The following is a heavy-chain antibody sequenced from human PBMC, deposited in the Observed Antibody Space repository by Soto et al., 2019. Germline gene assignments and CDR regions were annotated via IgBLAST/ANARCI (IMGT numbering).Heavy chain of an antibody. D-gene: IGHD6-13*01. CDR3: ARESPHPPQSDLYIAAAGGYYYYGMDV. Sequence: QVQLVQSGAEVKKPGSSVKVSCKASGGTFSSYAISWVRQAPGQGLEWMGGIIPIFGTANYAQKFQGRVTSTADESTSTAYMELSSLRSEDTAVYYCARESPHPPQSDLYIAAAGGYYYYGMDVWGQGTTVTVSS. V-gene: IGHV1-69*12. CDR2: IIPIFGTA. CDR1: GGTFSSYA. J-gene: IGHJ6*02.